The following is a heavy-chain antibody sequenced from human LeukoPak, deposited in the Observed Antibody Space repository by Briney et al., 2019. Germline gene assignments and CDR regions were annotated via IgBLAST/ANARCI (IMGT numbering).Heavy chain of an antibody. V-gene: IGHV1-69*01. CDR3: ARGLFYYDSSGYYYYYYYMDV. CDR1: VGTFSIYA. Sequence: GSSVTVSFKASVGTFSIYAISWVRQAPGQGLEWMGGIIPIFGTANYAQKFQGRVTITADESTSTAYMELSSLRSEDTAVYYSARGLFYYDSSGYYYYYYYMDVWGKGTTVTVSS. CDR2: IIPIFGTA. D-gene: IGHD3-22*01. J-gene: IGHJ6*03.